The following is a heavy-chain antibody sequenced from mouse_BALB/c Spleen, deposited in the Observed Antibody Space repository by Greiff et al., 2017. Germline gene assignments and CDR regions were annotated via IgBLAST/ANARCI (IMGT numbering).Heavy chain of an antibody. V-gene: IGHV3-2*02. D-gene: IGHD2-4*01. CDR2: ISYSGST. J-gene: IGHJ4*01. CDR3: ARGDYDDYAMDY. CDR1: GYSITSDYA. Sequence: EVQLQESGPGLVKPSQSLSLTCTVTGYSITSDYAWNWIRQFPGNKLEWMGYISYSGSTSYNPSLKSRISITRDTSKNQFFLQLNSVTTEDTATYYCARGDYDDYAMDYWGQGTSVTVSS.